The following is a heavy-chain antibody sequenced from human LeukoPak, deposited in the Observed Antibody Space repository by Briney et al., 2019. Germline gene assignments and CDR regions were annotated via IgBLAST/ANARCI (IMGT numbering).Heavy chain of an antibody. J-gene: IGHJ5*02. Sequence: SETLSLTCTVSGGSISSYYWSWIRQPPGKGLEWIGYIYYSGSTNYNPSLTSRVTISLHTSKNQFSLKLSSVTTADTAVYYCAREGDNYGNWFDPWGQGTLVTVSS. CDR2: IYYSGST. CDR3: AREGDNYGNWFDP. V-gene: IGHV4-59*01. D-gene: IGHD5-18*01. CDR1: GGSISSYY.